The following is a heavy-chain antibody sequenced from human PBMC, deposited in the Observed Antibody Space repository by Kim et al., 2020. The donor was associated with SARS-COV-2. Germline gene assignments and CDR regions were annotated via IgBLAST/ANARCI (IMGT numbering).Heavy chain of an antibody. CDR3: TTAPPTRSITVVRGVIITVSY. J-gene: IGHJ4*02. V-gene: IGHV3-15*01. CDR1: GFTFSNAW. CDR2: IKSKTDGGTT. Sequence: GGSLRLSCAASGFTFSNAWMSWVRQAPGKGLEWVGRIKSKTDGGTTDYAAPVKGRFTISRDDSKNTLYLQMNSLKTEDTAVYYCTTAPPTRSITVVRGVIITVSYWGQGALVTASS. D-gene: IGHD3-10*01.